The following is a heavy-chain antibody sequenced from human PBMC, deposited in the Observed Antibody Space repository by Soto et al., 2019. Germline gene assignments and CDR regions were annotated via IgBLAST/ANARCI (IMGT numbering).Heavy chain of an antibody. J-gene: IGHJ6*02. CDR2: INPKSGGT. V-gene: IGHV1-2*04. Sequence: EASVKVSCKASGYSFTDYHIHWVRQAPGQGLEWLGRINPKSGGTSTAQKFQGWVTMTTDTSISTASMELTRLTSDDTAIYYCARGDSTDCSNCVRSFYYNHDMDFWGQGTTVTVSS. D-gene: IGHD2-8*01. CDR1: GYSFTDYH. CDR3: ARGDSTDCSNCVRSFYYNHDMDF.